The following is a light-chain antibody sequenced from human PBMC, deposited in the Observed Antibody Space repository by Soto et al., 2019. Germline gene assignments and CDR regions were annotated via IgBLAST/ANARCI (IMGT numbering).Light chain of an antibody. CDR3: HQSGSSPRT. Sequence: EIVLTQSPGTLSLSPGERATLSCRASQSISSSYLAWYQQKPGQAPRLLIFGVSSRATGIPDRFSGSGSGTDFSLTISRLEPEDFAVYYCHQSGSSPRTYGQGTKVEIK. CDR1: QSISSSY. CDR2: GVS. J-gene: IGKJ1*01. V-gene: IGKV3-20*01.